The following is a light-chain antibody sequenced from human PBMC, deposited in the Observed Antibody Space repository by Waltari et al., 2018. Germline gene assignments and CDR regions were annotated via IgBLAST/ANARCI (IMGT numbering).Light chain of an antibody. V-gene: IGLV2-23*02. J-gene: IGLJ1*01. CDR1: TSDVGNYNH. Sequence: QSALTQPASVSGTPGQSLTISCTGTTSDVGNYNHVSWSQHHPAKAPQLMTCEVIQRPSVVSDRFSCSKSGNTASLTISGLQAEDEADYYCCSYAGSGTYIFGTGTKVTVL. CDR2: EVI. CDR3: CSYAGSGTYI.